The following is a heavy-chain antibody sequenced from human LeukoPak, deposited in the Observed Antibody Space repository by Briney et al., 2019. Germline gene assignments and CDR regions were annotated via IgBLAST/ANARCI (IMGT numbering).Heavy chain of an antibody. CDR3: ARGYYYDSSGYYYSRAFDI. Sequence: ASVKVSCKASGYTLTSYYMHWVRQAPGQGLEWMGIINPSGGSTSYAQKFQGRVTMTRDTSTSTVYMELSSLRSEDTAVYYCARGYYYDSSGYYYSRAFDIWGQGTMVTVSS. D-gene: IGHD3-22*01. V-gene: IGHV1-46*01. CDR2: INPSGGST. CDR1: GYTLTSYY. J-gene: IGHJ3*02.